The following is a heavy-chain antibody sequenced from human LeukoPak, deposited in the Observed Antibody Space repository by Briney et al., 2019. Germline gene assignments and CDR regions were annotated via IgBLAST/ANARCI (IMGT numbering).Heavy chain of an antibody. CDR3: ARTLRLHTPRAFDI. CDR1: GFTVSSNH. V-gene: IGHV3-53*01. D-gene: IGHD5-24*01. CDR2: IYYGGNT. J-gene: IGHJ3*02. Sequence: GGSLRLSCAASGFTVSSNHMNWVRQAPGKGLEWVSIIYYGGNTFYADSVKGRFTISRDNAKNSLYLQMNSLRAEDTAVYYCARTLRLHTPRAFDIWGQGTMVTVSS.